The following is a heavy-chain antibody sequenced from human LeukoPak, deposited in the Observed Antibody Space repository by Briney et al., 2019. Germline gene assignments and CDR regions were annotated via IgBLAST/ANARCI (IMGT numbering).Heavy chain of an antibody. CDR1: GFTFSSYS. J-gene: IGHJ4*02. CDR2: ISSSSSYI. D-gene: IGHD3-16*01. V-gene: IGHV3-21*01. CDR3: ARLPSLGGYFDY. Sequence: PGGSLRLSCAASGFTFSSYSMNWVRQAPGKGLEWVSSISSSSSYIYYADSVKGRFTISRDNAKNSLYLQMNSLRAEDTAVYYCARLPSLGGYFDYWGQGTLVTVSS.